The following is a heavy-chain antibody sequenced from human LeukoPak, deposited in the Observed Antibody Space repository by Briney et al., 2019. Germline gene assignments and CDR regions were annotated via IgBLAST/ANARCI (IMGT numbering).Heavy chain of an antibody. CDR3: AKYDYVWGSYRQGNLYYFDY. D-gene: IGHD3-16*02. V-gene: IGHV3-23*01. CDR1: GFIFSSHG. J-gene: IGHJ4*02. Sequence: GGSLRLSCAASGFIFSSHGMNWVRQAPGKGLEWVSGISPSGDATFYADSVKGRFTISRDNSKNTLYLQMNSLRAEDTAVYYCAKYDYVWGSYRQGNLYYFDYWGQGTLVTVSS. CDR2: ISPSGDAT.